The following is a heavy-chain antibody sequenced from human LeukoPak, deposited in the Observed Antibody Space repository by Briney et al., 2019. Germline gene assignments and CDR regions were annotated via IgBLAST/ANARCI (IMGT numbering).Heavy chain of an antibody. Sequence: GGSLRLSCAASGFTFRSYEMSWARQAPGKGLEWVSYISASGTIEKYADSVKGRFTISRDNAENSLYLQMYSLRVEDTAVYYCARGEQLNYFAYWGQGALVTVSS. V-gene: IGHV3-48*03. CDR1: GFTFRSYE. CDR3: ARGEQLNYFAY. D-gene: IGHD1-26*01. J-gene: IGHJ4*02. CDR2: ISASGTIE.